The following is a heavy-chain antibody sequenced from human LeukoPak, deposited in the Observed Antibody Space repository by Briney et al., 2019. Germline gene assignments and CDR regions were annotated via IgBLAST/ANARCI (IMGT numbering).Heavy chain of an antibody. Sequence: ASVKVSCKASGYTFAGYYMHWVRQAPGQGLELMGWINPDSGATNYAQNFQGRVTMTRDTSISTAYMELSSLRSDDTAVYYCARVDTAMVIKTDYWGQGTLVTVSS. V-gene: IGHV1-2*02. CDR2: INPDSGAT. D-gene: IGHD5-18*01. J-gene: IGHJ4*02. CDR1: GYTFAGYY. CDR3: ARVDTAMVIKTDY.